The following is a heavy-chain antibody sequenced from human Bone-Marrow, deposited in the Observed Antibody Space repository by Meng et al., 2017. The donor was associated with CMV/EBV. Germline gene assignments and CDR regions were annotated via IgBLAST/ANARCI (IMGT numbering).Heavy chain of an antibody. V-gene: IGHV3-23*01. CDR2: ISGSGGST. Sequence: GGSLRLSCAASGFTFSSYDMSWVRQAPGKGLEWVSVISGSGGSTYYADSVKGRFTISRDDSKNTLYLQMNSLRAEDTAVYYCAKDRLYSSSSDYWVQGTLVTVSS. J-gene: IGHJ4*02. CDR3: AKDRLYSSSSDY. D-gene: IGHD6-6*01. CDR1: GFTFSSYD.